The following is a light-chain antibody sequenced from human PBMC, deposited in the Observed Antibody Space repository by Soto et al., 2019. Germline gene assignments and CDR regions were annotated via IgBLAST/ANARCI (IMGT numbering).Light chain of an antibody. Sequence: QSVLTQSPSASASLGASVTLTCTLSSGHSSYAIAWHQQQPEQGPRYLMKLNSDGSHSKGDGIPDRFSGSSSGAERYLTISSLQSADESDYSCQTWGAGSPFGGGTKVTVL. CDR2: LNSDGSH. V-gene: IGLV4-69*01. J-gene: IGLJ2*01. CDR3: QTWGAGSP. CDR1: SGHSSYA.